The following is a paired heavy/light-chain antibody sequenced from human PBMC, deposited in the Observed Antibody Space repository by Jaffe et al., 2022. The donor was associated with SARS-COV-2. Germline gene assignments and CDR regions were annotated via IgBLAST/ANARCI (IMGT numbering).Heavy chain of an antibody. D-gene: IGHD2-2*01. V-gene: IGHV1-18*01. Sequence: QVQLVQSGAEVKKPGASVKVSCKASGYTFTSYGISWVRQAPGQGLEWMGWISAYNGNTNYAQKLQGRVTMTTDTSTSTAYMELRSLRSDDTAVYYCARDGAPDIVVVPAAGWKNGMDVWGQGTTVTVSS. CDR3: ARDGAPDIVVVPAAGWKNGMDV. J-gene: IGHJ6*02. CDR2: ISAYNGNT. CDR1: GYTFTSYG.
Light chain of an antibody. J-gene: IGLJ1*01. V-gene: IGLV3-21*02. Sequence: SYVLTQPPSVSVAPGQTARITCGGNNIGSKSVHWYQQKPGQAPVLVVYDDSDRPSGIPERFSGSNSGNTATLTISRVEAGDEADYYCQVWDRGYVFGTGTKVTVL. CDR3: QVWDRGYV. CDR1: NIGSKS. CDR2: DDS.